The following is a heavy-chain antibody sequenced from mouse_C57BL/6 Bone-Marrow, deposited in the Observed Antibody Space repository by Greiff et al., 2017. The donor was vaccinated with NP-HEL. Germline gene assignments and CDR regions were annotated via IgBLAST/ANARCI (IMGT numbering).Heavy chain of an antibody. V-gene: IGHV1-7*01. J-gene: IGHJ1*03. CDR1: GYTFTSYW. CDR2: INPSSGYT. CDR3: ARPLTVVAEWYFDV. D-gene: IGHD1-1*01. Sequence: VKLMESGADLAKPGASVKLSCTASGYTFTSYWMHWVQQRPGQGLEWIGYINPSSGYTKYNQKFKDKATFTADKSSSTGYMQLSSLTYEDSAVYYCARPLTVVAEWYFDVWGTGTTVTVSA.